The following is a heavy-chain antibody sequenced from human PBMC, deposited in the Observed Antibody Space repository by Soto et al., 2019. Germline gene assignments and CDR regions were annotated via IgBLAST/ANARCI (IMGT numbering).Heavy chain of an antibody. Sequence: PGESLKISCKGSGYSFTSYWIGWVRQMPGKGLEWMGIIYPGDSDTRYSPSFQGQVTISADKSISTAYLQWSSLKASDTAMYYCARHIGNVSRLLGYYYYYYYMDVWGKGTTVTVSS. CDR3: ARHIGNVSRLLGYYYYYYYMDV. J-gene: IGHJ6*03. V-gene: IGHV5-51*01. CDR2: IYPGDSDT. D-gene: IGHD3-22*01. CDR1: GYSFTSYW.